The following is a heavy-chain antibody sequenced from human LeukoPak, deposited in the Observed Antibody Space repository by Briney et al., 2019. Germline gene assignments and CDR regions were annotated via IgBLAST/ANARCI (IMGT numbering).Heavy chain of an antibody. CDR1: DYSISSGYY. Sequence: SETLSLTCAVSDYSISSGYYWGWIRQPPAKGLEWIGSFYHSGSAYYSPSLKRRLTITVATSKNQYSLKLSSVTAADTAMYYCARHMGLYYYDSSGVDYWGQGTLVTVSS. D-gene: IGHD3-22*01. V-gene: IGHV4-38-2*01. CDR3: ARHMGLYYYDSSGVDY. J-gene: IGHJ4*02. CDR2: FYHSGSA.